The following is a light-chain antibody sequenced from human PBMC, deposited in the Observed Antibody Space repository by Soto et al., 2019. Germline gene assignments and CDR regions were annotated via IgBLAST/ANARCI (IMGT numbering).Light chain of an antibody. V-gene: IGLV2-14*01. CDR3: TSYTSSSNLYV. CDR1: SSDVGGYNY. Sequence: QSALTQPASVSGSPGQSITISCTGTSSDVGGYNYVSWYQQHPGKAPKLMIYDVRNRASGASNRFSGSKSGNTASLTISGLQAEDEADYSCTSYTSSSNLYVFGTGTKVTVL. CDR2: DVR. J-gene: IGLJ1*01.